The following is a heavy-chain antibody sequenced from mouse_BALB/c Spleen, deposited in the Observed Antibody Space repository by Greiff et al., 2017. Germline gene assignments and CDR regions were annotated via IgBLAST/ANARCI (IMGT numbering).Heavy chain of an antibody. V-gene: IGHV5-6-5*01. CDR3: AILWPFDY. Sequence: EVQVVESGGGLVKPGGSLKLSCAASGFTFSSYAMSWVRQTPEKRLEWVASISSGGSTYYPDSVKGRFTISRDNARNILYLQMSSLRSEDTAMYYCAILWPFDYWGQGTTLTVSS. J-gene: IGHJ2*01. CDR1: GFTFSSYA. CDR2: ISSGGST. D-gene: IGHD1-1*02.